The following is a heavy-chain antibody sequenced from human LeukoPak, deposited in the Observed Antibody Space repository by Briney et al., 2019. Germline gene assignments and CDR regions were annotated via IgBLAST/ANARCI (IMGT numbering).Heavy chain of an antibody. CDR1: GYSISSGYY. V-gene: IGHV4-38-2*02. CDR2: IYHSGST. CDR3: ARQLYSSGSYYAPMDV. D-gene: IGHD3-10*01. J-gene: IGHJ6*03. Sequence: PSETLSLTCTVSGYSISSGYYWGWIRQPPGKGLEWIGNIYHSGSTYYNPSLKSRVTISVDTSKNQFSLKVSSVTAADTAVYYCARQLYSSGSYYAPMDVWGKGTTVTISS.